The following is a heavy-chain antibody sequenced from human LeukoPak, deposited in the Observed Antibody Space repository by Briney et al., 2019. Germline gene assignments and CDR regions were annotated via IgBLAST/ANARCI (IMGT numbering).Heavy chain of an antibody. CDR1: GSIFSNYA. Sequence: SVKVSCKPSGSIFSNYAITWVRQAPGQGIKWMGRIIPMLGVAHNSENFQDRVTINADKSTNTMYMELSSLRSEDTAVYYCARERSDCSGSACYSRNRNHSGLDVWGQGTTVTVSS. CDR3: ARERSDCSGSACYSRNRNHSGLDV. J-gene: IGHJ6*02. D-gene: IGHD2-15*01. V-gene: IGHV1-69*04. CDR2: IIPMLGVA.